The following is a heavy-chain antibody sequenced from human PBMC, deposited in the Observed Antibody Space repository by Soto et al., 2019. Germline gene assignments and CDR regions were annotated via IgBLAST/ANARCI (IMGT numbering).Heavy chain of an antibody. V-gene: IGHV1-2*04. CDR1: GGTFSSYA. J-gene: IGHJ6*02. Sequence: GASVKVSCKASGGTFSSYAISWVRQAPGQGLEWMGWINPNSGGTNYAQKFQGWVTMTRDTSISTAYMELSRLRSDDTAVYYCASSDSSSWYGGMDVWGQGTTVTVSS. D-gene: IGHD6-13*01. CDR2: INPNSGGT. CDR3: ASSDSSSWYGGMDV.